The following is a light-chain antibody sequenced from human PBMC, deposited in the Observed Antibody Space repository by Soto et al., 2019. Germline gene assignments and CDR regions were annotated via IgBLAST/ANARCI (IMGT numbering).Light chain of an antibody. V-gene: IGKV3-15*01. CDR1: QSVSNN. CDR2: GAS. CDR3: QQYNNWPPNT. Sequence: EIGMAQYPAALSVSPGERATLSCRASQSVSNNLAWYQQKPGQAPRLLIYGASTRATGIPARFSGSGSGTKFTLTISSLQSEDFAVYYCQQYNNWPPNTFGQGTRLEIK. J-gene: IGKJ5*01.